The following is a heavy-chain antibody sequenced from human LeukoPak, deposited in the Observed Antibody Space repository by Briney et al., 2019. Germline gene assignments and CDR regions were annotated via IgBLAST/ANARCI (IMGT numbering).Heavy chain of an antibody. J-gene: IGHJ4*02. CDR3: ARGRRWFGELLKPIDY. CDR1: GYTFTSYD. D-gene: IGHD3-10*01. Sequence: ASVKVSCKASGYTFTSYDINWVRQATGQGLEWMGWMNPNSGNTGYAQKFQGRVTMTRNTSISTAYMELSSLRSEDTAVYYCARGRRWFGELLKPIDYWGQGTLVTVSS. V-gene: IGHV1-8*01. CDR2: MNPNSGNT.